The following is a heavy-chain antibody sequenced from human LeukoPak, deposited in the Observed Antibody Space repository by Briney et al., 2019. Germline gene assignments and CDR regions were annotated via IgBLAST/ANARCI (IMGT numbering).Heavy chain of an antibody. J-gene: IGHJ4*02. CDR1: GGSMSRYY. D-gene: IGHD6-19*01. V-gene: IGHV4-59*12. CDR3: ARSAVAGTGY. Sequence: SETLSLTCSVSGGSMSRYYWSWIRQPPGKGLEWIGYIYYSGSTNYNPSLKSRVTISVDTSKNQFSLKLSSVTAADTAVYYCARSAVAGTGYWGQGTLVTVSS. CDR2: IYYSGST.